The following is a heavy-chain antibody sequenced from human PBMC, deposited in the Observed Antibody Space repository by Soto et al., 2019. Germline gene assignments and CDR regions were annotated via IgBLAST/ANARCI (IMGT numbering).Heavy chain of an antibody. Sequence: TLSLTCTVSGGSINSGDYYWTWVRQPPGKGLEWIGYIYYDGNSQHNPSLKSRVTMSIDTSKNQFSLNLSSVTAADTAVYYCARVRRWLPRGPNNWLDLWGQGTQVTVSS. J-gene: IGHJ5*02. V-gene: IGHV4-30-4*01. CDR3: ARVRRWLPRGPNNWLDL. CDR2: IYYDGNS. D-gene: IGHD5-12*01. CDR1: GGSINSGDYY.